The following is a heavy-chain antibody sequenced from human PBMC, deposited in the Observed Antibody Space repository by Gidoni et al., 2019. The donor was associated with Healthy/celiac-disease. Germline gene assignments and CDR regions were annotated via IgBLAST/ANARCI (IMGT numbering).Heavy chain of an antibody. Sequence: QVQLVESGGGVVQPGRSLRLSCAASGFPFSSYGMHWVRQAPGTGLEWVAVIWYDGSNKYYADSVKGRFTISRDNSKNTLYLQMNSLRAEDTAVYYCARGRERPDDAFDIWGQGTMVTVSS. V-gene: IGHV3-33*01. CDR3: ARGRERPDDAFDI. J-gene: IGHJ3*02. CDR1: GFPFSSYG. CDR2: IWYDGSNK.